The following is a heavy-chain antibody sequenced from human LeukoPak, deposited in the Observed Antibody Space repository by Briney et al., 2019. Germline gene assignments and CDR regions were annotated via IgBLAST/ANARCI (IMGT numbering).Heavy chain of an antibody. D-gene: IGHD1-26*01. CDR2: SYSGGSR. CDR1: GFTVSTDH. Sequence: PGGSLRLSCAASGFTVSTDHMSWARQAPGKGLEWVAVSYSGGSRSYAESVKGRFTISRDNSQNTFYLQMNSLRAEDTAVYYCARVWELSFDYWGQGTLVTVSS. V-gene: IGHV3-53*01. CDR3: ARVWELSFDY. J-gene: IGHJ4*02.